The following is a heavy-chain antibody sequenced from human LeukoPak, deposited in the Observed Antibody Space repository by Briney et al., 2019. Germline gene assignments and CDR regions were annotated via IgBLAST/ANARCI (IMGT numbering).Heavy chain of an antibody. CDR2: ISYDGSNK. CDR1: GFTFSSYG. J-gene: IGHJ4*02. Sequence: PGRSLRLSCAASGFTFSSYGMHWVRQAPGKGLEWVAVISYDGSNKYYADSVKGRFTISRDNSKNTLYLQMNSLRAEDTAVYYCARASLAYSRRFEDYWGQGTLVTVSS. D-gene: IGHD3-16*02. CDR3: ARASLAYSRRFEDY. V-gene: IGHV3-30*03.